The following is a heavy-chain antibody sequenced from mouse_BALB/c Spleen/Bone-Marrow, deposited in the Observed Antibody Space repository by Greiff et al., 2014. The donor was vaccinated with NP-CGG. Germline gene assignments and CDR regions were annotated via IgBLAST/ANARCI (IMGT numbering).Heavy chain of an antibody. Sequence: VQLQQSGPELVKPGASVKMSCKASGYTFTSYVMHWVKQKPGQGLEWIGYINPYNDATKYNEKFKGKATLTSDKSSSTAYMELSSRTSEDSAVYYCAGEAADYGNDGDDYWGQGTTLTVSA. CDR3: AGEAADYGNDGDDY. J-gene: IGHJ2*01. CDR2: INPYNDAT. CDR1: GYTFTSYV. D-gene: IGHD2-2*01. V-gene: IGHV1-14*01.